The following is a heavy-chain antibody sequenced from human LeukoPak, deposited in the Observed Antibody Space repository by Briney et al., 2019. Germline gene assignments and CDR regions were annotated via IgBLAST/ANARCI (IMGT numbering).Heavy chain of an antibody. V-gene: IGHV3-21*04. CDR2: ISSSSDYI. J-gene: IGHJ6*02. D-gene: IGHD3-16*01. Sequence: GGSLRLSCAASGFTFSSYIMNWVRQAPGKGLEWVSSISSSSDYIYYVDSVKGRFTISRDNAKKSLYLQMNSLRAEDTAVYFCARGGGLDVWGQGATVTVSS. CDR1: GFTFSSYI. CDR3: ARGGGLDV.